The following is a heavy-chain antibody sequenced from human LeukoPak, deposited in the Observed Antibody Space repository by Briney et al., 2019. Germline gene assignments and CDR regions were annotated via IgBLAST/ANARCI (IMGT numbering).Heavy chain of an antibody. CDR2: INPSGCST. J-gene: IGHJ5*02. V-gene: IGHV1-46*01. Sequence: ASVNVSCQASGYTFTNYFMHWVGPAPGKGLEWMGIINPSGCSTSYGQKFHGTVTIKRDTSTSTVYMELSSLRSEDTAVYYCATDLHILTPENWFDPWGQGTLVTVSS. CDR3: ATDLHILTPENWFDP. D-gene: IGHD3-9*01. CDR1: GYTFTNYF.